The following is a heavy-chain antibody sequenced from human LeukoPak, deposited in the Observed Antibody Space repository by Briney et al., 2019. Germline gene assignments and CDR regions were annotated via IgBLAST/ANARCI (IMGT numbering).Heavy chain of an antibody. CDR2: ISGIGGST. CDR1: GFTFSSYA. CDR3: AKDTAQGSAFDI. Sequence: GGSLRLSCAASGFTFSSYAMSWVRQAPGKGLEWVSAISGIGGSTYYADSVKGRFTISRDNSKNTLYPQMNSLRAEDTAVYYCAKDTAQGSAFDIWGQGTMVTVSS. D-gene: IGHD5-18*01. J-gene: IGHJ3*02. V-gene: IGHV3-23*01.